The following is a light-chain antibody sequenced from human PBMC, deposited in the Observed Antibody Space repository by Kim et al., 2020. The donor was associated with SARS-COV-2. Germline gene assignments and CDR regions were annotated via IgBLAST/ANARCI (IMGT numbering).Light chain of an antibody. CDR3: QKYNNAPWT. J-gene: IGKJ1*01. CDR2: AAS. Sequence: ASVGDSVTITCRASQSISKYLAWYQQKPGKLPSLLIDAASTLQSGVTSRFSGSGSGTDFTLTISSLQPEDVATYYCQKYNNAPWTFGEGTKVEIK. V-gene: IGKV1-27*01. CDR1: QSISKY.